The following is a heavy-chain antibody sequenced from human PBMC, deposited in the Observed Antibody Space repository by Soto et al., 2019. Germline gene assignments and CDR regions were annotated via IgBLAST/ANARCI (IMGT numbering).Heavy chain of an antibody. CDR2: ISGSGGST. D-gene: IGHD3-9*01. CDR3: AKLRYFDWLSDY. J-gene: IGHJ4*02. Sequence: PGGSLRLSWAASGCTFSSYAMSWVRKAPGKGLEWVSAISGSGGSTYYADSVKGRFTISRDNSKNTLYLQMNSLRAEDTAVYYCAKLRYFDWLSDYWGQGTLVTVSS. CDR1: GCTFSSYA. V-gene: IGHV3-23*01.